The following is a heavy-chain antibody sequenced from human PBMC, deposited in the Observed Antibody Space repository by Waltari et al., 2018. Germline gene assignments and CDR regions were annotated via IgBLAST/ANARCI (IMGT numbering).Heavy chain of an antibody. D-gene: IGHD3-22*01. V-gene: IGHV3-21*01. J-gene: IGHJ4*02. CDR1: GFTFSSYS. CDR2: ISSSSSYI. Sequence: EVQLVESGGGLVKPGGSLRLSCAASGFTFSSYSMNWVRQAPGKGLEWVSSISSSSSYIYYADSVKGRFTISRDNAKNSLYLQMNSLRAEDTAVYYCARGAPTYYYDSSGPSDYWGQGTLVTVSS. CDR3: ARGAPTYYYDSSGPSDY.